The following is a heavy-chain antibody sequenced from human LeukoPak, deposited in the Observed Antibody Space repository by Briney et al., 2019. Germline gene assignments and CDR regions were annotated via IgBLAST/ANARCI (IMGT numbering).Heavy chain of an antibody. J-gene: IGHJ4*02. V-gene: IGHV4-31*03. Sequence: PSETLSLTCTVSGGSISSGGYYWSWIPQHPGKGLEWIGYIYYSGSTYYNPSLKSRVTISVDTSKNQFSLKLSSVTAADTAVYYCARARYQLLPTFDYWGQGTLVTVSS. D-gene: IGHD2-2*01. CDR2: IYYSGST. CDR1: GGSISSGGYY. CDR3: ARARYQLLPTFDY.